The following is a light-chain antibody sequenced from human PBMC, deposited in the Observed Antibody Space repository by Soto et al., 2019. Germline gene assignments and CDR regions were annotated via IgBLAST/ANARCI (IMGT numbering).Light chain of an antibody. J-gene: IGKJ3*01. Sequence: EIVLTQSPGTLSLSPGERATLSCRASQSVSSSYLAWYQQKPGQAPRLLIYGASSRATGIPDRFSGSGSGKDLTLTISRLEPEDFAVYYCQQYGSSPRFTFGPGTKVDIK. CDR2: GAS. CDR1: QSVSSSY. CDR3: QQYGSSPRFT. V-gene: IGKV3-20*01.